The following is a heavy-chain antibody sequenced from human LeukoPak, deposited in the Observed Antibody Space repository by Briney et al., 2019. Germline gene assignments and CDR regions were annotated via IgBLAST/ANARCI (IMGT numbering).Heavy chain of an antibody. V-gene: IGHV1-69*01. CDR3: VREYYYGSGDGNI. D-gene: IGHD3-10*01. J-gene: IGHJ3*02. CDR2: IIPIFGTA. CDR1: GGTFSSYA. Sequence: SVKVSCKASGGTFSSYAISRVRQAPGQGLEWMGGIIPIFGTANYAQKFQGRVTITADESTSTAYMELSSLRSEDTAVYYCVREYYYGSGDGNIWGQGTMVTVSS.